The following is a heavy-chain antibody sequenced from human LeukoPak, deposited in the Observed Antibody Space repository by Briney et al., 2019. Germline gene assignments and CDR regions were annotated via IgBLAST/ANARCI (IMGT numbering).Heavy chain of an antibody. CDR2: IYYSGST. V-gene: IGHV4-59*01. J-gene: IGHJ6*03. CDR1: GGSISSYY. D-gene: IGHD5-24*01. Sequence: SETLSLTCTVSGGSISSYYWSWIRQPPGKGLEWIGYIYYSGSTNYNPSLKSRVTISVDTSKNQFSLKLSSVTAADTAVYYCARGGLQQPLYYMDVWGKGTTVTVSS. CDR3: ARGGLQQPLYYMDV.